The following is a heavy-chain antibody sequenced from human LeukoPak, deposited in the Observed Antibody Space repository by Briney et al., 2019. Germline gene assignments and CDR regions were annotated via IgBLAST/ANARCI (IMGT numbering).Heavy chain of an antibody. V-gene: IGHV4-4*07. CDR3: ARDVRSIAVAGTFFDY. Sequence: PSETLSLTCTVSGGSISSYYWSWIRQPAGKGLEWIGRIYTSGSTNYNPSLKSRVTMSVDTSKNQFSLKLSSVTAADTAVYYCARDVRSIAVAGTFFDYWGQGTLVTVSS. CDR2: IYTSGST. D-gene: IGHD6-19*01. CDR1: GGSISSYY. J-gene: IGHJ4*02.